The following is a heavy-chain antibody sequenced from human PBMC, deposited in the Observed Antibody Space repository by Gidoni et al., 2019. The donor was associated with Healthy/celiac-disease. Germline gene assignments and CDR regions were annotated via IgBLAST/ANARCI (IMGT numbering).Heavy chain of an antibody. J-gene: IGHJ3*02. D-gene: IGHD3-16*02. Sequence: QVQLQESGPGLVKPSQTLSLTCTVSGGSISSGSYYWSWIRQPAGKGLEWIGRIYTSGSTNYNPSLKSRVTISVDTSKNQFSLKLSSVTAADTAVYDCARAYDYVWGSYRYAFDIWGQGTMVTVSS. CDR1: GGSISSGSYY. CDR2: IYTSGST. CDR3: ARAYDYVWGSYRYAFDI. V-gene: IGHV4-61*02.